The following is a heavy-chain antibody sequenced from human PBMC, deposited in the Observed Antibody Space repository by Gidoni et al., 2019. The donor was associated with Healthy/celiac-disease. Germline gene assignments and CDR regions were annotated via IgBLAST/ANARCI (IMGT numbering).Heavy chain of an antibody. Sequence: IRQPPGKGLEWIGEINHSGSTNYNPSLKSRVTISVDTSKNQFSLKLSSVTAADTAVYYCARGSLTMAPDSRDYYYYYGMDVWGQGTTVTVSS. V-gene: IGHV4-34*01. D-gene: IGHD3-10*01. J-gene: IGHJ6*02. CDR2: INHSGST. CDR3: ARGSLTMAPDSRDYYYYYGMDV.